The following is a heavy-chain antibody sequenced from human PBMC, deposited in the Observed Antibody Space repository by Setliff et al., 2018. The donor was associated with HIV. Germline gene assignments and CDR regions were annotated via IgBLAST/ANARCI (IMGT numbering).Heavy chain of an antibody. V-gene: IGHV2-5*01. CDR1: GLSLNISDVG. J-gene: IGHJ1*01. D-gene: IGHD3-9*01. CDR3: AHSPDTWYFGEYFRH. Sequence: SGPTLVNPTQTLTLTCTLSGLSLNISDVGVGWLRQPPGKALEWLALIYWNDDKRYSPSLKSRVTVTKNTAKNQVVLTTTNMDPADTATYFCAHSPDTWYFGEYFRHWGQGTLVTVST. CDR2: IYWNDDK.